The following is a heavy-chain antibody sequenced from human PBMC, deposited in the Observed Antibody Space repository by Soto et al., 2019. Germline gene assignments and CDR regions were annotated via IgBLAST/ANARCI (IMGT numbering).Heavy chain of an antibody. Sequence: PGGSLRLSCAASGFTFSSYGMHWVRQAPGKGLEWVAVISYDGSNKYYADSVKGRFTISRDNSKNTLYLQMNSLRAEDTAVYYCAKPLPFRELYYFDYWGQGTLVTVSS. CDR3: AKPLPFRELYYFDY. D-gene: IGHD1-7*01. CDR2: ISYDGSNK. V-gene: IGHV3-30*18. CDR1: GFTFSSYG. J-gene: IGHJ4*02.